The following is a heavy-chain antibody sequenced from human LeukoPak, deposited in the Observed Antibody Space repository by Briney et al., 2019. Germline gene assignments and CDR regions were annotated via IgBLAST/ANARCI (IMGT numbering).Heavy chain of an antibody. J-gene: IGHJ5*02. CDR1: GGSFSGYY. V-gene: IGHV4-34*01. Sequence: SETLSLTCAVYGGSFSGYYWSWIRQPPGKGLEWMGEIDHSGSTNYNPSLKSRVTISVDTSKNQFSLKLSSVTAADTAVYYCARGRGYYEFWTPRVNWFDPWGQGTLVTVSS. CDR3: ARGRGYYEFWTPRVNWFDP. D-gene: IGHD3-3*01. CDR2: IDHSGST.